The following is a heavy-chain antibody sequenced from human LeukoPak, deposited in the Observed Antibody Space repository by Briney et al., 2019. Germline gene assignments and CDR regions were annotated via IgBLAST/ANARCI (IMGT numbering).Heavy chain of an antibody. Sequence: GGSLRLSCAASGFTFSSYAMSWVRQAPGKGLAWVSAISGSGGSTYYADSVKGRFTISRDNSKNALYLQMNSLRAEDTAVYYCAREDYDYVWGSYRYFDYWGQGTLVTVSS. V-gene: IGHV3-23*01. CDR3: AREDYDYVWGSYRYFDY. J-gene: IGHJ4*02. D-gene: IGHD3-16*02. CDR1: GFTFSSYA. CDR2: ISGSGGST.